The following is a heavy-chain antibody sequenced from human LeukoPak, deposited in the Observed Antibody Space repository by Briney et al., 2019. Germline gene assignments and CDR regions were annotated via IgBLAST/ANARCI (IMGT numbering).Heavy chain of an antibody. CDR3: ARLILGILPVHLWFGERNRDMDV. J-gene: IGHJ6*03. CDR1: GGSFSAYY. Sequence: SETLSLTCAVYGGSFSAYYWSWIRQPPGEGLEWIGEINHSGSTYYNPSLKSRVTISVDTSKNQFSLRLSSVTAADTAVYYCARLILGILPVHLWFGERNRDMDVWGKGTTVTISS. CDR2: INHSGST. D-gene: IGHD3-10*01. V-gene: IGHV4-34*01.